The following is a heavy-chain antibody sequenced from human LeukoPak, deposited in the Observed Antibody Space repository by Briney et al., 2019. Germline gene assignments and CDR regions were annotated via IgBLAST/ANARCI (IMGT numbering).Heavy chain of an antibody. D-gene: IGHD6-6*01. J-gene: IGHJ4*02. CDR1: GFTFSSYS. V-gene: IGHV3-23*01. CDR3: AKDLVEYSSPPDY. Sequence: GGSLRLSCAASGFTFSSYSMNWVRQAPGKGLEWVSAISGSGGSTYYADSVKGRFTISRDNSKNTLYLQMNSLRAEDTAVYYCAKDLVEYSSPPDYWGQGTLVTVSS. CDR2: ISGSGGST.